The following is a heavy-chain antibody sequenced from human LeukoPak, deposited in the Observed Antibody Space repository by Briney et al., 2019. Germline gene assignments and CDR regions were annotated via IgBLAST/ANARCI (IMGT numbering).Heavy chain of an antibody. CDR2: IYYSGST. D-gene: IGHD1-26*01. CDR3: ARGGVGATYDY. J-gene: IGHJ4*02. Sequence: SETLSLTCAVYGGSFSGYYWSWIRQPPGKGLEWIGYIYYSGSTYYNPSLKSRVTISVDTSKNQFSLKLSSVTAADTAVYYCARGGVGATYDYWGQGTLVTVSS. V-gene: IGHV4-34*01. CDR1: GGSFSGYY.